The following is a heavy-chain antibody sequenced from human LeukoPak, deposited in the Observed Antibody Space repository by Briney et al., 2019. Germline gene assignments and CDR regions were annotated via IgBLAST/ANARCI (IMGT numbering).Heavy chain of an antibody. J-gene: IGHJ4*02. V-gene: IGHV3-23*01. CDR2: ISGSGGAS. Sequence: HTGGSLRLSCAASGFTFSGFAMSWVHQAPGKGLEWVSAISGSGGASYYADSVKGRFTISRDNSKNTLYLQMNSLRAEDTAVYYCAKDLSQWLEYYFDCWGQGTLVTVSS. D-gene: IGHD6-19*01. CDR3: AKDLSQWLEYYFDC. CDR1: GFTFSGFA.